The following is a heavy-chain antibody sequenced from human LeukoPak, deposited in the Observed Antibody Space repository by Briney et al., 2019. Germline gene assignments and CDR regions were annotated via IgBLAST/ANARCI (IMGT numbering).Heavy chain of an antibody. D-gene: IGHD3-10*01. CDR1: GGSISSGGYS. V-gene: IGHV4-30-2*01. J-gene: IGHJ4*02. CDR2: INHSGST. Sequence: PSQTLSLTCAVSGGSISSGGYSWSWIRQPPGKGLEWIGEINHSGSTNYNPSLKSRVTISVDTSKNQFSLKLSSVTAADTAVYYCARGRLYYYYWGQGTLVTVSS. CDR3: ARGRLYYYY.